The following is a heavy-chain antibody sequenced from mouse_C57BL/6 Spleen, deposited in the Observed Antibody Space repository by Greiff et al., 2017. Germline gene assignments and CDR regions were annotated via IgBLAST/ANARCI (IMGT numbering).Heavy chain of an antibody. CDR2: IYPGSGST. J-gene: IGHJ2*01. V-gene: IGHV1-55*01. Sequence: QVKLQQPGPELVKPGASVKMSCKASGYTFTSYWITWVKQRPGQGLEWIGDIYPGSGSTNYNEKFKSKATLTVDTSSSTAYMQLSSLTSEDSAVYYCARWDYGSPYYLDYWGQGTTLTVSS. D-gene: IGHD1-1*01. CDR3: ARWDYGSPYYLDY. CDR1: GYTFTSYW.